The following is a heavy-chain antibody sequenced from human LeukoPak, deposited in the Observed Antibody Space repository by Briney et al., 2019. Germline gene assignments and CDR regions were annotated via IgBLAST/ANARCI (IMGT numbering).Heavy chain of an antibody. Sequence: SETLSLTCTVSGGSISSYYWSWIRQPPGKGLEWIGYIYDSGSTNYNPSLKSRVTISVDTSKNQFSLKLSSVTAADTAVFYCASLTTADAFDIWGQGTIVTVSS. CDR3: ASLTTADAFDI. CDR2: IYDSGST. D-gene: IGHD3-22*01. V-gene: IGHV4-59*01. J-gene: IGHJ3*02. CDR1: GGSISSYY.